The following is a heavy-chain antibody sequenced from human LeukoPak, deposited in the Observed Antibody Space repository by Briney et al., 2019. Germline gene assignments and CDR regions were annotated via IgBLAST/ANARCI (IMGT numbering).Heavy chain of an antibody. CDR1: GYTFTGYY. V-gene: IGHV1-2*02. J-gene: IGHJ4*02. CDR2: INPNSGGT. Sequence: ASVKVSCKASGYTFTGYYMHWVRQAPGQGLEWMGWINPNSGGTNYAQKFQGRVTMTRDTSTSTAYMELSRLRSDDTAVYYCARGYYYDSSGAYYFDYWGQGTLVTVSS. CDR3: ARGYYYDSSGAYYFDY. D-gene: IGHD3-22*01.